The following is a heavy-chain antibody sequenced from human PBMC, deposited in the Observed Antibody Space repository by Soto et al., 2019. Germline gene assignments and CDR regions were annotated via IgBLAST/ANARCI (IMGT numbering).Heavy chain of an antibody. D-gene: IGHD6-13*01. J-gene: IGHJ4*02. V-gene: IGHV5-51*01. CDR3: ALSPRSSPYFDV. CDR2: IYPGDHET. CDR1: GYTFSNFW. Sequence: PGESLKISCQCSGYTFSNFWIGWVRQLPGQGLEWMGIIYPGDHETRYSPSFLGKVTISAEKSINTAYLQWSSLEASDSAFYFCALSPRSSPYFDVWGQGALGT.